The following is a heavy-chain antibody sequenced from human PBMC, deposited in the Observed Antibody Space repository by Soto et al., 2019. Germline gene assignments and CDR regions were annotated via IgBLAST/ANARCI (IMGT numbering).Heavy chain of an antibody. V-gene: IGHV4-34*01. J-gene: IGHJ4*02. CDR1: GGSFSGYY. Sequence: SETLSLTCAVYGGSFSGYYWSWIRQPPGKGLEWIGEINHSGSTNYNPSLKSRVTISVDTSKNQFSLKLSSVTAADTAVYYCAREPYYYDSSGYYWRPFDYWGQGTLVTVS. D-gene: IGHD3-22*01. CDR2: INHSGST. CDR3: AREPYYYDSSGYYWRPFDY.